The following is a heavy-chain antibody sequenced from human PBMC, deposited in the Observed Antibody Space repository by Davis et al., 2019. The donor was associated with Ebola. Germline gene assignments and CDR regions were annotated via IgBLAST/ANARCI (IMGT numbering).Heavy chain of an antibody. CDR3: ARDKRSSWYGGMDV. J-gene: IGHJ6*02. V-gene: IGHV3-11*01. Sequence: GGSLRLSCAASGFTFNNYRMSWIRQAPGKGLEWVSYISPSGSSIYYADSVKGRFTVSRDNAKNSLYLQMNSLRAEDTAVYYCARDKRSSWYGGMDVWGQGTTVTVSS. CDR2: ISPSGSSI. D-gene: IGHD6-19*01. CDR1: GFTFNNYR.